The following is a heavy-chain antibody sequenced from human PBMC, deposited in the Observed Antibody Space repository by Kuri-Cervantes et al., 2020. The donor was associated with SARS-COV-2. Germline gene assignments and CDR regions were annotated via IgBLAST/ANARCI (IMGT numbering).Heavy chain of an antibody. CDR2: IIPIFGTA. CDR3: ARDVGYGGTSELDITYFDY. V-gene: IGHV1-69*05. CDR1: GGTFSSYA. J-gene: IGHJ4*02. D-gene: IGHD4-23*01. Sequence: SVKVSCKASGGTFSSYAISWVRQAPGQGLEWMGGIIPIFGTANYAQKFQGRVTITTDESTSTAYMEMSSLRFEDTAVYFCARDVGYGGTSELDITYFDYWGQGTLVTVSS.